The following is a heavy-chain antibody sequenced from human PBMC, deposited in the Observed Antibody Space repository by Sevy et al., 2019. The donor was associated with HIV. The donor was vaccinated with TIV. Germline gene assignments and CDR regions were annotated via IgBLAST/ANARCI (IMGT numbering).Heavy chain of an antibody. CDR2: ISYEGSDE. V-gene: IGHV3-30*18. CDR3: AKDIALNYYGSGSYYNTQDGMDV. CDR1: GFSFSNYA. J-gene: IGHJ6*02. Sequence: GGSLRLSCAASGFSFSNYAMHWVRQAPGKGLEWVEVISYEGSDEDYSDSVKGRFTISRDNSKNTLSLQMNSLTVEDTAVYYCAKDIALNYYGSGSYYNTQDGMDVWGRGTTVTVSS. D-gene: IGHD3-10*01.